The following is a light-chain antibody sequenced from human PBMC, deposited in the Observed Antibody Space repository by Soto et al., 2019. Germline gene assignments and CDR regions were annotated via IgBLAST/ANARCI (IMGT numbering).Light chain of an antibody. CDR3: AAWDDSRNGPV. CDR1: SSNIGSNT. CDR2: SNN. J-gene: IGLJ1*01. Sequence: QSVLTQPPSASGTPGQRATISCSGSSSNIGSNTVNWYQQLPGTAPKLLIYSNNQRPSGVPDRFSGSKSGTSASLAISGLQSEYEADYYCAAWDDSRNGPVFGTGTKVTVL. V-gene: IGLV1-44*01.